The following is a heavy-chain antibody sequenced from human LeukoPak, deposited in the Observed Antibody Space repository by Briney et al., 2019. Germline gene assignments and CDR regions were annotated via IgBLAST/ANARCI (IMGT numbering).Heavy chain of an antibody. D-gene: IGHD6-13*01. V-gene: IGHV3-48*03. CDR3: ARVGALSSSWLLY. CDR2: ISRSATTT. Sequence: GRSLRLSCAASGFTFSSYEMNWVRQAPGKGLEWVSSISRSATTTYYTDSVKGRFTISRDNAKNSLYLQMNSLRAEDTAVYFCARVGALSSSWLLYWGQGTLVTVSS. J-gene: IGHJ4*02. CDR1: GFTFSSYE.